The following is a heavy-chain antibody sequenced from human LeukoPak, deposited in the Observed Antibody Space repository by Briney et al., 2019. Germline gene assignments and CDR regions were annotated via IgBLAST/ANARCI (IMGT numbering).Heavy chain of an antibody. D-gene: IGHD6-13*01. CDR3: ARDGIRSSWLGNWFDP. J-gene: IGHJ5*02. CDR1: GFTFDDYG. CDR2: INWNGGKT. V-gene: IGHV3-20*01. Sequence: GGSLRLSCAASGFTFDDYGMSWVRQAPGKGLEWVSGINWNGGKTGYADSVKGRFTISRDNAKNFLYLQMNSRRGEDTAFYHCARDGIRSSWLGNWFDPWGQGTLVTVSS.